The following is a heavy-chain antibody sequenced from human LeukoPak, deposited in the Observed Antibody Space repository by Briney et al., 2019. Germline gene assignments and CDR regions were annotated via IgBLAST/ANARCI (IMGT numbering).Heavy chain of an antibody. D-gene: IGHD3-10*01. CDR1: GFNFITYT. CDR3: ATAPMVRGVLYYYYYYGMDV. Sequence: ASVKVSCKTSGFNFITYTMHWVRQAPGQRLEWMGWINAANGNTQYSQKFQGRVTITRDTSASTAYMELSSLRSEDTAVYYCATAPMVRGVLYYYYYYGMDVWGQGTTVTVSS. J-gene: IGHJ6*02. CDR2: INAANGNT. V-gene: IGHV1-3*01.